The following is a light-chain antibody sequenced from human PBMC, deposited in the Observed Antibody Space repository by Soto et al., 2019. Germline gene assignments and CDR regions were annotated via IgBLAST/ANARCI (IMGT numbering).Light chain of an antibody. CDR1: QSVSSN. CDR2: GAS. V-gene: IGKV3-15*01. J-gene: IGKJ5*01. CDR3: QQYNTWPPIT. Sequence: EIVMTQSPATLSVSPGERATLSCRASQSVSSNLAWYQQKPGQAPRLLIFGASTRATGIPARFSGSGSRTEFTLTISSLQSEDFAVYYCQQYNTWPPITFGPGTRLDIK.